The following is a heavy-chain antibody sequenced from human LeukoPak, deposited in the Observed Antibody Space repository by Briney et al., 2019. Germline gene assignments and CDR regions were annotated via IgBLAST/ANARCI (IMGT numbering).Heavy chain of an antibody. CDR3: ARGIPHYCSSTTCPNDY. V-gene: IGHV4-34*01. CDR2: IHRSGST. J-gene: IGHJ4*02. Sequence: KPSETLSLTCAVYGGSFGGYSWSWIRQPPGKGLEWIGEIHRSGSTNYHPSLKSRVTISVDTSKNQFSLKLSSVTAADTAVYYCARGIPHYCSSTTCPNDYWGQGTLVTVSS. D-gene: IGHD2-2*01. CDR1: GGSFGGYS.